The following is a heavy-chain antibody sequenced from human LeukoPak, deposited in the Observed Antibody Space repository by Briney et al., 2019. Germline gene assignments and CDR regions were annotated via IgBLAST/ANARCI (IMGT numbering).Heavy chain of an antibody. J-gene: IGHJ4*02. Sequence: ASVKVSCKASGYTFTSYGISWVRQAPGQGLEWMGWISAYNGNTNYAQKLQGRVTMTTDTSTSTACMELRSLRSDDTAVYYCARDVNVVVTAIPFDYWGQGTLVTVSS. CDR2: ISAYNGNT. CDR1: GYTFTSYG. CDR3: ARDVNVVVTAIPFDY. D-gene: IGHD2-21*02. V-gene: IGHV1-18*01.